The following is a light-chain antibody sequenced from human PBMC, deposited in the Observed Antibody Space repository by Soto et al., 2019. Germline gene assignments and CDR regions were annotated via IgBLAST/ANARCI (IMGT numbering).Light chain of an antibody. CDR1: QTISSH. J-gene: IGKJ4*01. CDR3: QQYDNLPLT. CDR2: DAS. V-gene: IGKV1-33*01. Sequence: DIQMTQSPSSLSASVGDRVIITCRASQTISSHLNWYQQKPGKAPKLLIYDASNLETGVPSRFSGSGSGTDFTFTISSLQPEDIATYYCQQYDNLPLTFGGGTKVDIK.